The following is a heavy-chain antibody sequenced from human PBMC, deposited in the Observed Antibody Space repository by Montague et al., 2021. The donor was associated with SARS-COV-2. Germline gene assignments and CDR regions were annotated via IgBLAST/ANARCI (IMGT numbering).Heavy chain of an antibody. CDR2: MYYTGST. J-gene: IGHJ3*01. Sequence: SETLSLTCGISGVSVNKYYWAWIRQTPEKGLEWIGYMYYTGSTNYNPSLRNRVTISIDTSANQFSLKLRSVAPADTAVYYCVRDFYDTYVYFQWTFDVWGHGTVVSVSS. V-gene: IGHV4-59*02. CDR1: GVSVNKYY. CDR3: VRDFYDTYVYFQWTFDV. D-gene: IGHD2/OR15-2a*01.